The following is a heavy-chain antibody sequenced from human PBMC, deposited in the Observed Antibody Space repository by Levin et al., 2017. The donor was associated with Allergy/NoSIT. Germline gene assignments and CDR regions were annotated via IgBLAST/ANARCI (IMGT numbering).Heavy chain of an antibody. D-gene: IGHD1-26*01. J-gene: IGHJ3*02. Sequence: SCAASGFTFSNAWMSWVRQAPGKGLEWVGRIKSKTDGGTTDYAAPVKGRFTISRDDSKNTLYLQMNSLKTEDTAVYYCTTTGSYYPENAFDIWGQGTMVTVSS. CDR3: TTTGSYYPENAFDI. CDR2: IKSKTDGGTT. V-gene: IGHV3-15*01. CDR1: GFTFSNAW.